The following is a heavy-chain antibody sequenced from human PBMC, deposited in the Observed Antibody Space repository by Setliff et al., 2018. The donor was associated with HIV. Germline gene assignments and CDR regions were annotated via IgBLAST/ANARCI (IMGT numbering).Heavy chain of an antibody. D-gene: IGHD3-22*01. Sequence: PSETLSLTCTVPGDSVSSASYYWSWIRQPAGKGLEWIGRFYTSGSTNYNPSLKSRVTMSVDTSKNQFSLKLSSVTAADTAVYYCARDRLTYYFDYWGQGILVTVSS. CDR1: GDSVSSASYY. CDR3: ARDRLTYYFDY. J-gene: IGHJ4*02. CDR2: FYTSGST. V-gene: IGHV4-61*02.